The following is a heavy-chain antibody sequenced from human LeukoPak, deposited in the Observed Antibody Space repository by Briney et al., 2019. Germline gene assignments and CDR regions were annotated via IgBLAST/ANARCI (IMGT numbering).Heavy chain of an antibody. V-gene: IGHV1-2*02. CDR1: GYTFTGYY. D-gene: IGHD1-1*01. Sequence: GASVKVSCKASGYTFTGYYMHWVRQAPGQGLEWMGWINPNSGGTNYAQKFQGRVTMTRDTSISTAYMELSRLRSDDTAVYYCARSLRRIQLEGRYLWFDPWGQGTLVTVSS. CDR3: ARSLRRIQLEGRYLWFDP. J-gene: IGHJ5*02. CDR2: INPNSGGT.